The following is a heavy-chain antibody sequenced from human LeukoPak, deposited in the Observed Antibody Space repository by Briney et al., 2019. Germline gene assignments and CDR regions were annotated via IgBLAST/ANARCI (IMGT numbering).Heavy chain of an antibody. D-gene: IGHD3-22*01. CDR2: IIPIFGTA. J-gene: IGHJ5*02. Sequence: GASVKVSCKASGGTFSSYAISWVRQAPGQGLEWMGGIIPIFGTANYAQKFQGRVTITADESTSTAYMELSSLTSEDTAMYYCARWDAHYHEGDNWFDPWGQGTLVTVSS. CDR3: ARWDAHYHEGDNWFDP. CDR1: GGTFSSYA. V-gene: IGHV1-69*13.